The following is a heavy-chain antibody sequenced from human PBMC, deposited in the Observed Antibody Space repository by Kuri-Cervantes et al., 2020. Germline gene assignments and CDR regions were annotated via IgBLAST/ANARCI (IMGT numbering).Heavy chain of an antibody. J-gene: IGHJ4*02. D-gene: IGHD6-19*01. CDR1: GYSISSGYY. Sequence: GSLRLSCAVSGYSISSGYYWGWIRQPPGKGLEWIGSIYHSGSTYYNPSLKSRVTISVDTSKNQFSLKLSSVTAADTAVYYCARRGGSGWYLDYWGQGTLVTVSS. CDR3: ARRGGSGWYLDY. CDR2: IYHSGST. V-gene: IGHV4-38-2*01.